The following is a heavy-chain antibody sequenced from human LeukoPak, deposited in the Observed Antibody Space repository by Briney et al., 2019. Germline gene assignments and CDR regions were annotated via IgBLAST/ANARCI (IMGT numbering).Heavy chain of an antibody. CDR1: GGSFSGYY. J-gene: IGHJ4*02. V-gene: IGHV4-34*01. CDR3: ARAGPYDYVWGSYRLAFDY. D-gene: IGHD3-16*02. CDR2: ITHSGST. Sequence: SETLSLTCAVYGGSFSGYYWTWIRQPPGKGLEWIGEITHSGSTNYNPSLKSRVTISVDTSKNQFSLKLSSVTAADTAVYYCARAGPYDYVWGSYRLAFDYWGQGTLVTVSS.